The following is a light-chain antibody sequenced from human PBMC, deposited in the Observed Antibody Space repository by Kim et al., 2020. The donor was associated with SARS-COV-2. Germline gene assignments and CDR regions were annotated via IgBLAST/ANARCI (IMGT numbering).Light chain of an antibody. CDR1: QSISSY. CDR2: ATS. Sequence: DIQMTQSPSSLYASVGDRVTITCRASQSISSYLNWYQQRPGKAPRLLIFATSSLQSGVPSRFSGSRSGTDFTLTINSLQPDDFATYSCQQSFISPWTFGQGTKVDIK. J-gene: IGKJ1*01. V-gene: IGKV1-39*01. CDR3: QQSFISPWT.